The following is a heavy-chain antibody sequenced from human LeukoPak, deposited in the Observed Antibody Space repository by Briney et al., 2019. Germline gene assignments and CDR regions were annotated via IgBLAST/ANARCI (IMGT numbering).Heavy chain of an antibody. J-gene: IGHJ5*02. CDR2: IYYSGST. D-gene: IGHD3-10*01. CDR3: ARDLGPLWFGEPHWFDP. CDR1: GGSVSSGSYY. V-gene: IGHV4-61*01. Sequence: PSETLSLTCTVSGGSVSSGSYYWSWIRQPPGKGLEWIGYIYYSGSTNYNPSLKSRVTISVDTSKNQFSLKLSSVTAADTAVYYCARDLGPLWFGEPHWFDPWGQGTLVTVSS.